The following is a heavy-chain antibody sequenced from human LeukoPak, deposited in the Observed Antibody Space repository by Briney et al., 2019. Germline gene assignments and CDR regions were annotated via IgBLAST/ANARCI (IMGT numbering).Heavy chain of an antibody. J-gene: IGHJ4*02. V-gene: IGHV1-2*02. CDR3: ARLSAL. CDR1: GYPFSDYY. CDR2: INPKNGDT. Sequence: ASVKVSCKTSGYPFSDYYIHWIRQASGQGLELMGWINPKNGDTKYAQRSQGRLTITMDTSIDTVYMELRSLRYDDTAVYYCARLSALWGQGTLVTVSS.